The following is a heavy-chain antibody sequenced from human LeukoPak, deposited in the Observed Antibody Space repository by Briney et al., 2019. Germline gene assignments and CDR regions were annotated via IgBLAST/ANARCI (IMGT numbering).Heavy chain of an antibody. D-gene: IGHD3-22*01. CDR1: GFTFSSYW. V-gene: IGHV3-7*01. CDR3: ARDGAFYYDSSGGDFDY. Sequence: GGSLRLSCAASGFTFSSYWMSWVRQAPGKGLEWVANIKQDGSEKYYVDSVKGRFTISRDNAKNSLYLQMNSLRAEDTAVYYCARDGAFYYDSSGGDFDYWGQGTLVTVSS. CDR2: IKQDGSEK. J-gene: IGHJ4*02.